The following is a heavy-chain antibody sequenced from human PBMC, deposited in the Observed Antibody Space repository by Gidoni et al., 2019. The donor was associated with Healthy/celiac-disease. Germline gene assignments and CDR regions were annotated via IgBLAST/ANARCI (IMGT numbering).Heavy chain of an antibody. CDR2: IYYSGST. Sequence: QVQLQESGPGLVKPSETLSLPCTVSGGSISSYYWSWIRQPPGKGREWIGYIYYSGSTNYNPSLKSRVTISVDTAKNQFSLKMSAVTAADTAVYYCARDYYYGMDVWGQGTTVTVSS. J-gene: IGHJ6*02. V-gene: IGHV4-59*01. CDR1: GGSISSYY. CDR3: ARDYYYGMDV.